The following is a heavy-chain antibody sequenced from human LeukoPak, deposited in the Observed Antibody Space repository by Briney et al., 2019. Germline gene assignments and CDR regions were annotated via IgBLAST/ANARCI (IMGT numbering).Heavy chain of an antibody. Sequence: GGSLRLSCTVSGFTVSSNSMSWVRQAPGKGLEWVSFIYSDNTHYSDSVKGRFTISRDNSKNTLYLQMNSLRAEDTAVYYCAKDIEAYRFDAFDIWGQGTMVTVSS. CDR3: AKDIEAYRFDAFDI. CDR2: IYSDNT. D-gene: IGHD5-12*01. J-gene: IGHJ3*02. CDR1: GFTVSSNS. V-gene: IGHV3-53*01.